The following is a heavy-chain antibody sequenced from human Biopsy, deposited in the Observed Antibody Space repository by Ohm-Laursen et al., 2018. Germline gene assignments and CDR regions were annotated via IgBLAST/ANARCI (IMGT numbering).Heavy chain of an antibody. CDR1: GGSMIHYY. V-gene: IGHV4-59*01. J-gene: IGHJ2*01. Sequence: SDTLSLTCTVSGGSMIHYYWNWIRQSPGKGLEWIAYIYSSGITNYNPSLKSRLTISIDTSKNQFSLKLNSMTTADTAVYYCARDRGYYSDRTVPGYFDLWGRGTLVTVSS. CDR2: IYSSGIT. CDR3: ARDRGYYSDRTVPGYFDL. D-gene: IGHD3-22*01.